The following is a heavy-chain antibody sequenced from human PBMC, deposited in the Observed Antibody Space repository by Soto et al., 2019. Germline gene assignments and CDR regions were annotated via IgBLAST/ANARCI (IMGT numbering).Heavy chain of an antibody. Sequence: GASAKVCCKASGYTFNSNGISWVRQAPGQGLEWMGWISAYNGNTNYAQKLQGRVTMTTDTSTSTAYMELRSLRSDDTAVYYCARLDFWSGLYYMDVWGKGTTVTVSS. V-gene: IGHV1-18*01. CDR1: GYTFNSNG. CDR3: ARLDFWSGLYYMDV. J-gene: IGHJ6*03. D-gene: IGHD3-3*01. CDR2: ISAYNGNT.